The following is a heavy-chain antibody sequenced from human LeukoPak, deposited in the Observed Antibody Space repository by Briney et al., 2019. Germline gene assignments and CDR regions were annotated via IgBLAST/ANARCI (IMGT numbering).Heavy chain of an antibody. CDR2: INAGNGNT. CDR1: GYTFTSYA. Sequence: VASVKVSCKASGYTFTSYAMHWVRQAPGQRLEWMGWINAGNGNTKYSQEFQGRVTITRDTSASTAYMELSSLRSEDMAVYYCARDVGYCTNGVFCYFDYWGQGTLVTVSS. J-gene: IGHJ4*02. CDR3: ARDVGYCTNGVFCYFDY. D-gene: IGHD2-8*01. V-gene: IGHV1-3*03.